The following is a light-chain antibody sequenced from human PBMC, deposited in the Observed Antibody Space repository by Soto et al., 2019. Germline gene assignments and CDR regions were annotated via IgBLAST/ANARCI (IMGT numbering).Light chain of an antibody. J-gene: IGKJ4*01. Sequence: DIQMTQSPSSLSASVGDRVTITCRTSQDISNYLAWYQQKPGKVPKLLIYAASTLQSGVPSRFSGGGSGTDFSLTISSLHPEDAATYYCQKYNIAPHTFGGGTKVEIQ. CDR3: QKYNIAPHT. V-gene: IGKV1-27*01. CDR2: AAS. CDR1: QDISNY.